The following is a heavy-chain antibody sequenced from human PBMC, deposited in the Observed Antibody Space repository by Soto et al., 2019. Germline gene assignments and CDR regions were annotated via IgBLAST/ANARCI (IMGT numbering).Heavy chain of an antibody. D-gene: IGHD3-9*01. V-gene: IGHV4-34*01. CDR2: INHSGST. J-gene: IGHJ6*02. CDR3: ARGPLYYDILTGYSPRYYYYGMDV. Sequence: SETLSLTCAVYGGSFSGYYWSWIRQPPGKGLEWIGEINHSGSTNYNPSLKSRVTISVDTSKNQFSLKLSSVTAADTAVYYCARGPLYYDILTGYSPRYYYYGMDVWGQGTTVT. CDR1: GGSFSGYY.